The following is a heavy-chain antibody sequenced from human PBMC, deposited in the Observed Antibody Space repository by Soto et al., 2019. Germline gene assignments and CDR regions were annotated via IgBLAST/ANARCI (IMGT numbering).Heavy chain of an antibody. V-gene: IGHV4-59*01. Sequence: SETLSLTCTVSDGSITNYYWSWIRQPPGKGLEWIGYIYYTGISNYNPSLKSRVTMSLDTSKKQFSLRLSSVTTADTAVYFCARGYSKRLLPHFDYWGQGILVTVSS. CDR1: DGSITNYY. D-gene: IGHD4-4*01. CDR2: IYYTGIS. CDR3: ARGYSKRLLPHFDY. J-gene: IGHJ4*02.